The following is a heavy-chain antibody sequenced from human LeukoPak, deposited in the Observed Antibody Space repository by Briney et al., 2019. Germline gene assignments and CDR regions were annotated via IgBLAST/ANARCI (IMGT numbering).Heavy chain of an antibody. CDR2: FKTNCKT. V-gene: IGHV3-15*01. CDR3: TADLAAVGRGEFDY. CDR1: GISFSSDW. J-gene: IGHJ4*02. Sequence: GGSLRLSCAAAGISFSSDWISWVRQAPGKGLEWIGHFKTNCKTEYAAPMKGRFTISRDDSQNTLYLQMNSLKTEDTAVYYCTADLAAVGRGEFDYWGRGTLVTVSS. D-gene: IGHD6-13*01.